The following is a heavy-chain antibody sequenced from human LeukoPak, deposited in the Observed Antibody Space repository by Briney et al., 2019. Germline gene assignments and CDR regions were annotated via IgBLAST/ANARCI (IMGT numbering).Heavy chain of an antibody. Sequence: ASVKVSCKASGYTFTSYGISWVRQAPGQGLEWMGWISAYNGNTNYAQKLQGRVTMTTDTSTSTAYMELSSLRSEDTAVYSCARGEYSSPRSAFDIWGQGTMVTVSS. V-gene: IGHV1-18*01. CDR1: GYTFTSYG. CDR2: ISAYNGNT. D-gene: IGHD6-6*01. CDR3: ARGEYSSPRSAFDI. J-gene: IGHJ3*02.